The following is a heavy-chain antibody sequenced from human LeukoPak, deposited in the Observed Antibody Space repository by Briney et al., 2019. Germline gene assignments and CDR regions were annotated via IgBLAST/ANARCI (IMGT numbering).Heavy chain of an antibody. D-gene: IGHD1-26*01. CDR3: ARHIRMWGYLDS. J-gene: IGHJ4*02. Sequence: SETLSLTCSVSGVSITTYYWSWFRQTAGKGPDWIGRLYASGPTNYNPSLKSRVTMSVDTSKNPLSLNVRSVTVADTAVYFCARHIRMWGYLDSWGQGTLVAVSS. V-gene: IGHV4-4*07. CDR1: GVSITTYY. CDR2: LYASGPT.